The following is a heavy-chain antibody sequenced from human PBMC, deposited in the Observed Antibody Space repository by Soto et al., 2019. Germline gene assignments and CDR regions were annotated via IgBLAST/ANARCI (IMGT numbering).Heavy chain of an antibody. V-gene: IGHV1-69*01. Sequence: QVQLVQSGAEVKKPGSSVKVSCKASGGTFSSYAISWVRQAPGQGLEWMGGIIPIFGTANYAQKFQGRVTITADESTSTAYMELSSVRSEDTAVYYCAGEVKVSSFDYYCGMDVWGQGTTVTVSS. CDR3: AGEVKVSSFDYYCGMDV. J-gene: IGHJ6*02. CDR2: IIPIFGTA. CDR1: GGTFSSYA.